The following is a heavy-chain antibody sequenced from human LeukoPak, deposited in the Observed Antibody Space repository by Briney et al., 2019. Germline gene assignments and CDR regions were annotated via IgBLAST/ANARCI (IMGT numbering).Heavy chain of an antibody. CDR1: GGSISSSSYY. Sequence: SETLSLTCTVSGGSISSSSYYCGWIRQPPGMGLEWIGTIHYSGSTNYSPSLKSRVTMSVDTSKNQFSLRLSSVTAADTAVYYCAKHESLIAFAIWGQGTMVTVSS. CDR3: AKHESLIAFAI. V-gene: IGHV4-39*01. CDR2: IHYSGST. J-gene: IGHJ3*02.